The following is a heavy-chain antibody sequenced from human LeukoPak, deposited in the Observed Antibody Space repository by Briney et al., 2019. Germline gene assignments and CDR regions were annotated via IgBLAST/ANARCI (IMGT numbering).Heavy chain of an antibody. CDR1: GFTVSSNY. J-gene: IGHJ4*02. CDR2: IYSGGST. Sequence: PGGSLRLSCAASGFTVSSNYMSWVRQAPGKGLEWVSVIYSGGSTYYADSVKGRFTISRDNSKNTLYLQMNSLRAEDTAVYYCAKELAPYYQLHQDWGQGTLVTVSS. CDR3: AKELAPYYQLHQD. V-gene: IGHV3-53*05. D-gene: IGHD2-2*01.